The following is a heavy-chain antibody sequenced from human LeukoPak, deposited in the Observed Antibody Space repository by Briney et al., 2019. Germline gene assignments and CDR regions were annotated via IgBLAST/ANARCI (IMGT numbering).Heavy chain of an antibody. CDR3: ARDPDSSGDGFFDF. Sequence: SETLSLTCTVSRGSISTYFWNWIRQPPGNGLEWIAYVHNSGITNYNPSLKSRVSISVDTSKNQFSLKLRSVTAADTAVYYCARDPDSSGDGFFDFWGQGTLVTVSS. V-gene: IGHV4-59*01. J-gene: IGHJ4*02. CDR1: RGSISTYF. CDR2: VHNSGIT. D-gene: IGHD3-22*01.